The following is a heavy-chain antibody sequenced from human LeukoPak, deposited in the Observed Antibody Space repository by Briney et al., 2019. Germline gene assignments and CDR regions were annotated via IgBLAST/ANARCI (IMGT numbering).Heavy chain of an antibody. CDR3: ARAYNYGKMDS. CDR1: GFTFSRNW. J-gene: IGHJ4*02. CDR2: INSDGSST. Sequence: GGSLRLSCAASGFTFSRNWMHWVRQAPGKGLVWVSRINSDGSSTSYADSVKGRFTISRDNAKNTLYLQMNSLRAEDTALYYCARAYNYGKMDSWGQGTLVTVSS. D-gene: IGHD5-18*01. V-gene: IGHV3-74*01.